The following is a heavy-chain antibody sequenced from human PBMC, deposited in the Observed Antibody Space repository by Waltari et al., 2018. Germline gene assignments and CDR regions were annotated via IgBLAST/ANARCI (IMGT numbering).Heavy chain of an antibody. CDR3: ARHRGSPGYYYGMDV. CDR1: GDSFTTNW. J-gene: IGHJ6*02. V-gene: IGHV5-51*01. D-gene: IGHD1-26*01. CDR2: FYPRDSGT. Sequence: EVQLVQSGAEVKKPGESLKISCQGSGDSFTTNWVAGVRQVPGQGLEWMGIFYPRDSGTRYSPSVRGQVTISADKSISTAYLPWSSLKASDTAMYYCARHRGSPGYYYGMDVWGQGTMVTVSS.